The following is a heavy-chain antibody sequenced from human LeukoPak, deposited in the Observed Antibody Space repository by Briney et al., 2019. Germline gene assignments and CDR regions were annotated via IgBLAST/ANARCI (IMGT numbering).Heavy chain of an antibody. CDR3: AHAYGGHDFWSGYYAYGAYFDY. CDR1: GFSLSTSGVG. CDR2: IYWNDDK. Sequence: SGPTLVKPTQTLTLTCTFSGFSLSTSGVGVGWIRQPPGKALEWLALIYWNDDKRYSPSQKSRLTITKYTSKTQVVLTMTNMDPVDTATYYCAHAYGGHDFWSGYYAYGAYFDYWGQGTLVTVSS. J-gene: IGHJ4*02. V-gene: IGHV2-5*01. D-gene: IGHD3-3*01.